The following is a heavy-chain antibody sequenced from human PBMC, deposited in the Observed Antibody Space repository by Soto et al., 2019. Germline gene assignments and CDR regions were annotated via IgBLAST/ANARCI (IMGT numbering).Heavy chain of an antibody. D-gene: IGHD3-22*01. CDR3: VRARSTDSRPDY. J-gene: IGHJ4*02. Sequence: GGSLRLSCAASGFTFSLYSMIWVRQAPGKGLEWVASITSSSSYIYYEDSLKGRFTISRDNAKNSLFLQLDSLRAEDTAAYFCVRARSTDSRPDYWGQGTLVTVSS. V-gene: IGHV3-21*01. CDR2: ITSSSSYI. CDR1: GFTFSLYS.